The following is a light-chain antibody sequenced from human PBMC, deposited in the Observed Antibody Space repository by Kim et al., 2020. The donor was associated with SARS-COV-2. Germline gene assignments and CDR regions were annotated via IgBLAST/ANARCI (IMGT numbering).Light chain of an antibody. CDR1: QYSGDW. CDR2: DAS. V-gene: IGKV3-11*01. Sequence: PGKTATLSCRARQYSGDWLAWYQQRPGQAPRLLICDASNRAPGIPARVSGSGSGTDFTLTIRSLEPEDLGVYYCQQRRDWPLTFGGGTKVDIK. J-gene: IGKJ4*01. CDR3: QQRRDWPLT.